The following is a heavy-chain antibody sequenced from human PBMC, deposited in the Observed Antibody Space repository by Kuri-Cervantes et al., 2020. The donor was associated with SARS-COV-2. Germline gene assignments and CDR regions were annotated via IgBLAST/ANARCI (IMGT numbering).Heavy chain of an antibody. D-gene: IGHD5-12*01. V-gene: IGHV3-33*01. J-gene: IGHJ6*03. CDR1: GFTFSSYG. Sequence: GESLKISCAASGFTFSSYGMHWVRQAPGKGLEWVAVIWYDGSNKYYADSVKGRFTISRDNSKNTLYLQMNSLRAEDTAVYYCARVAATRNYYYYYMDVWGKGTTVTVSS. CDR2: IWYDGSNK. CDR3: ARVAATRNYYYYYMDV.